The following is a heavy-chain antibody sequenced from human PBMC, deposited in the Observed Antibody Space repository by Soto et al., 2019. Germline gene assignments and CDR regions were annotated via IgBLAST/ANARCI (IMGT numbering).Heavy chain of an antibody. J-gene: IGHJ4*02. V-gene: IGHV3-23*01. CDR3: AKDGPHYGSGSHGHTDYSDC. D-gene: IGHD3-10*01. CDR1: GFIFSNYA. CDR2: ISGSGGST. Sequence: PGGSLRLSCAASGFIFSNYAMTWVRQAPGKGLEWVSSISGSGGSTYYADSVKGRFSISRDTSKNTLYLQMNSLRGEDTAVYYCAKDGPHYGSGSHGHTDYSDCWGQGTLVTVSS.